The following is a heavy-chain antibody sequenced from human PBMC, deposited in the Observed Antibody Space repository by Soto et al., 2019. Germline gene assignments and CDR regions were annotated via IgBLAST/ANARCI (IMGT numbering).Heavy chain of an antibody. Sequence: SVKVSCKASGGTFSSYAISWVRQAPGQGLEWMGGIIPIFGTANYVQKFQGRVTITADESTSTAYMELSSLRSEDTAVYYCARVQVAATGEYYYYGMDVWGRVTTVTVSS. J-gene: IGHJ6*02. CDR3: ARVQVAATGEYYYYGMDV. CDR2: IIPIFGTA. CDR1: GGTFSSYA. D-gene: IGHD2-15*01. V-gene: IGHV1-69*13.